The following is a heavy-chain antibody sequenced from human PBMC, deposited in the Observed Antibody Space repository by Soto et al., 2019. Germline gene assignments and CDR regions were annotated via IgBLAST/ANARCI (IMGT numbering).Heavy chain of an antibody. CDR2: FDPEDGET. D-gene: IGHD6-19*01. Sequence: ASVKVSCKVSGYTLTELSMHWVRQAPGKGLEWMGGFDPEDGETIYARKFQGRVTMTEDTSTDTAYMELSSLRSEDTAVYYCATDPLAYRSGWYVYWGQGTLVTVSS. CDR3: ATDPLAYRSGWYVY. J-gene: IGHJ4*02. CDR1: GYTLTELS. V-gene: IGHV1-24*01.